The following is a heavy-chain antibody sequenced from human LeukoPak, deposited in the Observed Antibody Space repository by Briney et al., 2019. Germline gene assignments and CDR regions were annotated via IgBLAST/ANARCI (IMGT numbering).Heavy chain of an antibody. CDR1: EFTFGGYA. D-gene: IGHD6-25*01. V-gene: IGHV3-23*01. J-gene: IGHJ3*01. CDR3: AKPGGPGIAARGAFDS. CDR2: ISGPGTST. Sequence: GGSLRLSCAASEFTFGGYALSWVRQTPVKGLEWVSTISGPGTSTYYADSVKGRFTISRDNSKNTLFLQMDTLRAEDTALYYCAKPGGPGIAARGAFDSWGQGTLVTVSS.